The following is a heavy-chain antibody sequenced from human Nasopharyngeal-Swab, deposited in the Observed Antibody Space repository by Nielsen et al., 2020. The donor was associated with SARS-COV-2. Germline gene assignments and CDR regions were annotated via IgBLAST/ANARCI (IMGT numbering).Heavy chain of an antibody. D-gene: IGHD3-16*01. CDR2: IYYSGST. V-gene: IGHV4-39*01. CDR3: ARHARWAFDI. J-gene: IGHJ3*02. CDR1: GGSISSSSYY. Sequence: GSLTLSCTVSGGSISSSSYYWGWIRQPPGKGLEWIGSIYYSGSTYYNPSLKSRVTISVDTSKNQFSLKLSSVTAADTAVYYCARHARWAFDIWGQGTMVTVSS.